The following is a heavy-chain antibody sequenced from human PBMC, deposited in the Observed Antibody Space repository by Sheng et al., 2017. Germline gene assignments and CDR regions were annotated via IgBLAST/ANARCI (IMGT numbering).Heavy chain of an antibody. CDR3: ARNYNWNHYYYYMDV. CDR2: IWYDGSNK. D-gene: IGHD1-20*01. V-gene: IGHV3-33*01. J-gene: IGHJ6*03. Sequence: QVQLVESGGGVVQPGRSLRLSCAASGFTFSSYGMHWVRQAPGKGLEWVAVIWYDGSNKYYADSVKGRFTISRDNSKNTLYLQMNSLRAEDTAVYYCARNYNWNHYYYYMDVWGQGTTVTVSS. CDR1: GFTFSSYG.